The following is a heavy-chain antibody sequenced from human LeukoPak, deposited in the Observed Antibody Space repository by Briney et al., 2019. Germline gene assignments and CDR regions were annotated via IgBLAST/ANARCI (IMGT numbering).Heavy chain of an antibody. CDR1: GGTFNTHH. D-gene: IGHD2-21*02. CDR3: ARDSAWEGDWLDLMDV. J-gene: IGHJ6*02. V-gene: IGHV4-59*11. Sequence: SGNPSLNSTISGGTFNTHHWGWIRPAPGKGLEWVWDIKYEGDTKFNPSLKSRVPLTVDTSKNQVSLRLRSVTAADTADYYCARDSAWEGDWLDLMDVWGQGTTVIVSS. CDR2: IKYEGDT.